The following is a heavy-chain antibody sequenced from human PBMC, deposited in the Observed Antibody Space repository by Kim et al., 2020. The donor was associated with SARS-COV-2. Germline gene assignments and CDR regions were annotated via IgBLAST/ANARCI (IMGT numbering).Heavy chain of an antibody. CDR1: GDSVSSKSAA. CDR3: ARESPWCSGDTCYSRWCNS. J-gene: IGHJ4*02. CDR2: TYYRSKWNN. V-gene: IGHV6-1*01. Sequence: SQTLSLTCAISGDSVSSKSAAWNWIRQSPSRGLEWLGRTYYRSKWNNDYAVSVKSRITISPDTSKNHFSLQLNSVTPEDTAVYYCARESPWCSGDTCYSRWCNSWGQGTLVTVSS. D-gene: IGHD2-15*01.